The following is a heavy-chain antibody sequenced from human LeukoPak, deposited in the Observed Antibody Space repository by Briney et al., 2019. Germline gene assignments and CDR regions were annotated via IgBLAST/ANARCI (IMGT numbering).Heavy chain of an antibody. CDR1: GFTFSSYG. CDR2: ISGSSSYI. D-gene: IGHD3-22*01. CDR3: ARGDDYYDSSGFYYEGIIDY. Sequence: GGSLRLSCAASGFTFSSYGMSWVRQAPGKGLEWVSAISGSSSYIYYADSVKGRFTISRDNAKNSLYLQMNSLRAEDTAVYYCARGDDYYDSSGFYYEGIIDYWSQGTPVTVSS. J-gene: IGHJ4*02. V-gene: IGHV3-21*01.